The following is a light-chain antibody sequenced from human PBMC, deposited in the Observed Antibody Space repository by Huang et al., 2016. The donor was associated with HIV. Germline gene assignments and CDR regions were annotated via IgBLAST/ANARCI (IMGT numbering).Light chain of an antibody. CDR3: QQYNNWPGT. J-gene: IGKJ2*01. CDR2: GAS. V-gene: IGKV3-15*01. CDR1: QSVSSD. Sequence: EIVMTQSPVTLSVSLGERASLSCRASQSVSSDLAWYQQKPGQPPRLLIYGASARATGVPARFSGSGSGTEVTLTISSLQSEDFAVYSCQQYNNWPGTFGQGTKVEIK.